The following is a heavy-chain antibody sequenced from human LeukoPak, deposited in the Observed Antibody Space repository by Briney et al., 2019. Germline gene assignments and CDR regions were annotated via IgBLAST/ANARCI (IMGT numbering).Heavy chain of an antibody. Sequence: PGGSLRLSCAASGFTFSSYSMNWVRQAPGKGLEWVSSISSSSSYIYYADSVKGRFTISRDNAKNSLYLQMNGLRAEDTAVYYCARDAAGAAAGTKGGFDPWGQGTLVTVSS. CDR2: ISSSSSYI. V-gene: IGHV3-21*01. CDR1: GFTFSSYS. CDR3: ARDAAGAAAGTKGGFDP. D-gene: IGHD6-13*01. J-gene: IGHJ5*02.